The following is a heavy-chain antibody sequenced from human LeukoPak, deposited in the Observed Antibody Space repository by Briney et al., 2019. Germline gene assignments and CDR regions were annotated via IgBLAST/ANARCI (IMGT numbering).Heavy chain of an antibody. D-gene: IGHD2-15*01. CDR1: GFTFRSYG. CDR3: AREDCSGGFCSDY. V-gene: IGHV3-33*01. Sequence: PAGSLRFSCLTSGFTFRSYGMHWVRQAPGKGLEWVAVIWYDGSNKYYADSVKGQFTVSRDDSKNTVYLQMNSLRAEDTAVYYCAREDCSGGFCSDYWGQGTLVTVSS. J-gene: IGHJ4*02. CDR2: IWYDGSNK.